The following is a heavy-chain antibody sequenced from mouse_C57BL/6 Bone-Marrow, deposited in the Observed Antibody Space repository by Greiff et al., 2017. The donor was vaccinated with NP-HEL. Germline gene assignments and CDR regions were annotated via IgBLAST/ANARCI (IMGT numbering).Heavy chain of an antibody. D-gene: IGHD2-3*01. CDR3: ASGGLLRFLDY. CDR2: ISYDGSN. Sequence: EVKLMESGPGLVKPSQSLSLTCSVTGYSITSGYYWNWIRQFPGNKLEWMGYISYDGSNNYNPSLKNRISITRDTSKNQFFLKLNSVTTEDTATYYCASGGLLRFLDYWGQGTTLTVSS. CDR1: GYSITSGYY. V-gene: IGHV3-6*01. J-gene: IGHJ2*01.